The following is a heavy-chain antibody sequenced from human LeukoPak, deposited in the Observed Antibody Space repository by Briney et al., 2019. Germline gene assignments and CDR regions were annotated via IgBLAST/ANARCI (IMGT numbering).Heavy chain of an antibody. CDR1: GGTFISYA. CDR2: MNPNSGNT. CDR3: ARGGSYYSDYFDY. Sequence: ASVKVSCKASGGTFISYAISWVRQAPGQGLEWMGWMNPNSGNTGYAQKFQGRVTMTRNTSISTAYMELSSLRSEDTAVYYCARGGSYYSDYFDYWGQGTLVTVSS. V-gene: IGHV1-8*02. J-gene: IGHJ4*02. D-gene: IGHD1-26*01.